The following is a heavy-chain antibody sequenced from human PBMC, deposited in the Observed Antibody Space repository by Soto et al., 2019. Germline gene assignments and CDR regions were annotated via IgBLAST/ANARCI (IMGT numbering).Heavy chain of an antibody. CDR2: ISAYNGNT. V-gene: IGHV1-18*04. J-gene: IGHJ6*02. D-gene: IGHD2-15*01. CDR1: GYTFTSYG. Sequence: QVQLVQSGAEVKKPGASVKVSCKASGYTFTSYGISWVRQAPGQGLEWMGWISAYNGNTNYAQKLQGRVTMTTDTSTSTAYMELRSLRSDDTAVYYCAREYAKLGYCSGGSCYSYYYYGMDVWGQGTTVTVSS. CDR3: AREYAKLGYCSGGSCYSYYYYGMDV.